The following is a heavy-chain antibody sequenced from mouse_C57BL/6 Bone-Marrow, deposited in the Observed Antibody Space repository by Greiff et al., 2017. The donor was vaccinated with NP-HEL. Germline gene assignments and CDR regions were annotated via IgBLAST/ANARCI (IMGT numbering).Heavy chain of an antibody. J-gene: IGHJ2*01. D-gene: IGHD1-1*01. V-gene: IGHV1-54*01. CDR3: AREGYGSEGDY. Sequence: QVQLQQSGAELVRPGTSVKVSCKASGYAFTNYLIEWVKQRPGQGLEWIGVINPGSGGTNYNEKFKGKATLTADKSSSTAYMQLSSLTSEDSAVSFCAREGYGSEGDYWGQGTTLTVSS. CDR2: INPGSGGT. CDR1: GYAFTNYL.